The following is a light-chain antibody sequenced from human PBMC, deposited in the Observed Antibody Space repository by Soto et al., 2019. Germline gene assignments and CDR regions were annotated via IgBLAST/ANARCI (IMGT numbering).Light chain of an antibody. CDR3: QQFCSSQYT. V-gene: IGKV3-20*01. CDR2: GAS. J-gene: IGKJ2*01. CDR1: QSVSSSY. Sequence: EIVLTQSPGTLSLSPGERATLSCRASQSVSSSYLAWYQQKPGQSPRLVIYGASTRATGIPARFSGSGSGTEYTLTISRLEPEDSAGYYCQQFCSSQYTFGPGTKLEIK.